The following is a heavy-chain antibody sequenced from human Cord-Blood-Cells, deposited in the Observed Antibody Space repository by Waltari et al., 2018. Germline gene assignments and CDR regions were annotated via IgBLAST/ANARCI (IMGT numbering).Heavy chain of an antibody. CDR3: ATGRKPDDILTISYYYGMDV. CDR1: GYTLTELS. Sequence: QVQLVQSGAEVKKPGASVKVSCKVSGYTLTELSMHWVRQAPGTGLEWMGGFDPEDGETIYAQKFQGRVTMTEDTSTDTAYMELSSLRSEDTAVYYCATGRKPDDILTISYYYGMDVWGQGTTVTVSS. CDR2: FDPEDGET. V-gene: IGHV1-24*01. D-gene: IGHD3-9*01. J-gene: IGHJ6*02.